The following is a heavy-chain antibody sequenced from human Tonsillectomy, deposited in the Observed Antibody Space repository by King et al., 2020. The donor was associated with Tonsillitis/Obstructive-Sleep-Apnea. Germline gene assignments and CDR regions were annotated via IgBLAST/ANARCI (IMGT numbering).Heavy chain of an antibody. V-gene: IGHV4-34*01. CDR1: AGSFSGYY. CDR3: ARAAFSCSSTSCFRYYYYYYYMDV. CDR2: INHSGST. J-gene: IGHJ6*03. Sequence: VQLPQWGAGLLKPSETLSLTCAVYAGSFSGYYWSWIRQPPGKGLEWIGEINHSGSTNYNPSLKSRVTISVDTSKNQFSLKLSSVTAADTAVYYCARAAFSCSSTSCFRYYYYYYYMDVWGKGTTVTVSS. D-gene: IGHD2-2*01.